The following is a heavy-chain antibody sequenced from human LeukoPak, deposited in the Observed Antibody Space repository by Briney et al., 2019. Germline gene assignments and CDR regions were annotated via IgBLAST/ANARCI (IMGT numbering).Heavy chain of an antibody. CDR1: GFTFSSYA. CDR3: AKSGPGPSTYYYDSSGYYQIDC. D-gene: IGHD3-22*01. V-gene: IGHV3-30-3*02. Sequence: PGGSLRLSCAASGFTFSSYAMHWVRQAPGKGLEWVAVISYDGSNKYYADSVKGRFTISRDNSKNTLYLQMNSLRAEDTAVYYCAKSGPGPSTYYYDSSGYYQIDCWGQGTLVTVSS. J-gene: IGHJ4*02. CDR2: ISYDGSNK.